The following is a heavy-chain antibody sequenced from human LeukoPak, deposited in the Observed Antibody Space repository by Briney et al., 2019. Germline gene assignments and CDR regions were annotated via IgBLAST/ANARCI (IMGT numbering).Heavy chain of an antibody. Sequence: SQTLSLTCTVSGGSISSGSYYWSWIRQPAGKGLEWIGRIYTSGSTNYNPSLKSRVTISVDTSKNQFSLKLSSVTAADTAVYYCARERSEDTFTIFGVVIPYYFDYWGQGTLVTVSS. D-gene: IGHD3-3*01. V-gene: IGHV4-61*02. J-gene: IGHJ4*02. CDR1: GGSISSGSYY. CDR2: IYTSGST. CDR3: ARERSEDTFTIFGVVIPYYFDY.